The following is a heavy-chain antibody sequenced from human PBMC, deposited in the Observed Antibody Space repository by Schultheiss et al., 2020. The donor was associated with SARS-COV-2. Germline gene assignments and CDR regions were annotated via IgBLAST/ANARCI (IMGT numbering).Heavy chain of an antibody. J-gene: IGHJ5*02. V-gene: IGHV4-61*08. Sequence: SETLSLTCTVSGVSVDSGGYYWTWLRQPPGKGLDWIGYVNNIATTNYNPSLKSRVTISVDTSNSQFSRHLKSVTAADTAFYYCARGLFYSNWFDPWGQGALVTVS. CDR3: ARGLFYSNWFDP. CDR2: VNNIATT. D-gene: IGHD3-9*01. CDR1: GVSVDSGGYY.